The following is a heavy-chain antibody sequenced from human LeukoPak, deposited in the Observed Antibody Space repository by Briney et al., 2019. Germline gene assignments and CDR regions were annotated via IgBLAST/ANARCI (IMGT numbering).Heavy chain of an antibody. Sequence: ASVKVSCKASGYTFTSYGISWARQAPGQGLEWMGWIGAYNGNTNYAQKLQGRVTMTTDTSTSTAYMELRSLRSDDTAVYYCARDKYCSSTSCSRWDYYYYGMDVWGQGTTVTVSS. V-gene: IGHV1-18*01. D-gene: IGHD2-2*01. J-gene: IGHJ6*02. CDR1: GYTFTSYG. CDR2: IGAYNGNT. CDR3: ARDKYCSSTSCSRWDYYYYGMDV.